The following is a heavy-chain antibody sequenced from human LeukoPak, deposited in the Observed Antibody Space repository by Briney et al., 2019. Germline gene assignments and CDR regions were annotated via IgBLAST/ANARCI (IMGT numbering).Heavy chain of an antibody. Sequence: GGSLRLSCAGSGFTFRSYWMTWVRQAPGKGLEWVASINQDGSEKYYMDSVKGRFTISRDNAKDSVFLQMSSLRAEDTAAYQCASGSKADYWGQGTLVTVSS. J-gene: IGHJ4*02. V-gene: IGHV3-7*01. D-gene: IGHD1-14*01. CDR1: GFTFRSYW. CDR3: ASGSKADY. CDR2: INQDGSEK.